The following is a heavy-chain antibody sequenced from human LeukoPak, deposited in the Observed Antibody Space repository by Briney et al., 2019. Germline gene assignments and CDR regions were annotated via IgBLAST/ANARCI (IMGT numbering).Heavy chain of an antibody. Sequence: SETLSPTCTVSGGSISSYYWSWIRQPPGKGLEWIGYIYYSGSTDYNPSLKSRVTMSVDTSKNQFSLKLSSVTAADTAVYYCARDSGTTGEVKFDPWGQGTLVTVSS. CDR3: ARDSGTTGEVKFDP. J-gene: IGHJ5*02. D-gene: IGHD3-10*01. CDR2: IYYSGST. CDR1: GGSISSYY. V-gene: IGHV4-59*12.